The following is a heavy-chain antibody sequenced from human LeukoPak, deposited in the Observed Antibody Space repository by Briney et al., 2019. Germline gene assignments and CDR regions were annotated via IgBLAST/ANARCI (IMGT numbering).Heavy chain of an antibody. CDR3: AKVPVGGSQRYYFDY. V-gene: IGHV3-33*05. CDR2: ISYDGGNK. J-gene: IGHJ4*02. Sequence: PGGSLRLSCAASGFTFSNFGMHWVRQAPGKGLEWVAVISYDGGNKYYADSVKGRFTISRDNSKNTLYLQMNSLRAEDTAVYYCAKVPVGGSQRYYFDYWGQGTLVTVSS. CDR1: GFTFSNFG. D-gene: IGHD1-26*01.